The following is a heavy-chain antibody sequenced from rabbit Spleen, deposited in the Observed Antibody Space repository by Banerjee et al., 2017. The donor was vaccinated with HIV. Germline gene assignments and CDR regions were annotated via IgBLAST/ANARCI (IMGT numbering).Heavy chain of an antibody. CDR1: GFSFSDRDV. D-gene: IGHD1-1*01. Sequence: EQLEESGGGLVKPEGSLTLTCKASGFSFSDRDVMCWVRQVPGKGLEWIACINAATGKPVYATWAKGRFTISRTSSTTVTLRMTSLTAADRATYFCARDLVGVIGWNFYLWGPGTLVTVS. V-gene: IGHV1S45*01. J-gene: IGHJ4*01. CDR2: INAATGKP. CDR3: ARDLVGVIGWNFYL.